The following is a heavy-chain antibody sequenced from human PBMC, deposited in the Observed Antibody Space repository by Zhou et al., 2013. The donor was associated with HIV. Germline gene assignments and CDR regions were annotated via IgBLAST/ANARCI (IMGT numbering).Heavy chain of an antibody. J-gene: IGHJ2*01. CDR3: ARDLSIAARSGWYFDL. V-gene: IGHV1-69*05. D-gene: IGHD6-6*01. CDR2: IIPIFGTA. Sequence: QVQLVQSGAEVKKPGSSVKVSCKASGGTFSSYAISWVRQAPGQGLEWMGGIIPIFGTANYAQKFQGRVTITTDESTSTAYMELSSLRSEDTAVYYCARDLSIAARSGWYFDLWGPWHPGHCLL. CDR1: GGTFSSYA.